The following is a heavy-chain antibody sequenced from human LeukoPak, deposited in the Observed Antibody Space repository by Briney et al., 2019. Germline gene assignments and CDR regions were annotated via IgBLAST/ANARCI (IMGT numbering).Heavy chain of an antibody. CDR3: AKDDRALGYYYYYYMDV. CDR2: ISGSGGST. J-gene: IGHJ6*03. V-gene: IGHV3-23*01. CDR1: GFTFSSYA. Sequence: GGSLRLSCAASGFTFSSYAMSWVRQAPGKGLEWVSAISGSGGSTYYADSVKGRFTISRDNSKNTLYLQMNSLRAEDTAVYYCAKDDRALGYYYYYYMDVWGKGTTVTVSS. D-gene: IGHD7-27*01.